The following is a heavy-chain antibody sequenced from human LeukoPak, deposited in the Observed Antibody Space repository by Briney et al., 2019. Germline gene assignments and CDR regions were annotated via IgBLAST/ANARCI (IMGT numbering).Heavy chain of an antibody. CDR1: GGTFSSYA. CDR2: IIPIFGTA. V-gene: IGHV1-69*05. Sequence: SVKVSCKASGGTFSSYAISWVRRAPGQGLEWMGRIIPIFGTANYAQKFQGRVTITTDESTSTAYMELSSLRSEDTAVYYCARVEDSSGSYAFDIWGQGTMVTASS. D-gene: IGHD3-22*01. J-gene: IGHJ3*02. CDR3: ARVEDSSGSYAFDI.